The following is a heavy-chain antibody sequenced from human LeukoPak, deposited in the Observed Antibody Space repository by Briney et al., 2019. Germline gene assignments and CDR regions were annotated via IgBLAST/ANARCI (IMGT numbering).Heavy chain of an antibody. CDR1: GGSISSYY. CDR2: VLYSGST. V-gene: IGHV4-59*01. CDR3: ARQAYCGGDCYRFDY. J-gene: IGHJ4*02. D-gene: IGHD2-21*02. Sequence: ASETLSLTCSVSGGSISSYYWSWIRQPPGKGLEWIGNVLYSGSTNYNPSLKGRVTISVDTSKNQFSLKLTSVTPADTAVYYCARQAYCGGDCYRFDYWGQGTLVTVSS.